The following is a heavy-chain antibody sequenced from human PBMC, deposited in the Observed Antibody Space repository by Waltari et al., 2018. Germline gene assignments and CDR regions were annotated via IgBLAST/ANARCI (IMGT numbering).Heavy chain of an antibody. V-gene: IGHV3-30-3*01. CDR1: GFTFSSYA. CDR3: ARVLAAAAHYYYYGMDV. J-gene: IGHJ6*02. CDR2: ISYDGSNK. D-gene: IGHD6-13*01. Sequence: QVQLVESGGGVVQPGRSLRLSCAASGFTFSSYAMHWVRQAPGKGLEWVAVISYDGSNKYYADSGKGGFTISRDNSKNTLYLQMNSLGAEDTAGYYCARVLAAAAHYYYYGMDVWGQGTTVTVSS.